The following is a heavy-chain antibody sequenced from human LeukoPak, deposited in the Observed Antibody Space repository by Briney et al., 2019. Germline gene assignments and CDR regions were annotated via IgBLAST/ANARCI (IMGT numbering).Heavy chain of an antibody. Sequence: SETLSLTCTVSGGSISSYYWSWSRQPPGKGLEWIGYIYYSGSTNYTPSLKSRVTISVDTSKNQFSLKLSSVIAADTAVYHCARGRGYDSDYWGQGTLVTVSS. CDR3: ARGRGYDSDY. CDR2: IYYSGST. CDR1: GGSISSYY. V-gene: IGHV4-59*01. J-gene: IGHJ4*02. D-gene: IGHD5-12*01.